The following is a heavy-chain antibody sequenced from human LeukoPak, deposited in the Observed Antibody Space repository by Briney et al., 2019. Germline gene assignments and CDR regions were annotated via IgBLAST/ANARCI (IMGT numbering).Heavy chain of an antibody. D-gene: IGHD6-19*01. CDR2: INPSGGST. CDR1: GYTFTNYY. Sequence: ASVKVSCKASGYTFTNYYIHWVRQAPGQGLEWMGIINPSGGSTSYAQKFEGRVTVTRDTSTSTAYMELSRLRSDDTAVYYCSVAQYSSGWTPQFPPDYWGQGTLVTVSS. CDR3: SVAQYSSGWTPQFPPDY. V-gene: IGHV1-46*01. J-gene: IGHJ4*02.